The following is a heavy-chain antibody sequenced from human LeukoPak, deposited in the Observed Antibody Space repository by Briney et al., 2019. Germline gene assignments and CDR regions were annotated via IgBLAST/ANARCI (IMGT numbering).Heavy chain of an antibody. D-gene: IGHD5-24*01. V-gene: IGHV4-59*01. CDR1: GGSISSYY. CDR3: ARGPAMATRYFDY. CDR2: IYYSGST. J-gene: IGHJ4*02. Sequence: SSETLSLTCTVSGGSISSYYWSWIRQPPGKGLEWIGYIYYSGSTNYNPSLKSRVTISVDTSKNQFSLKLSSVTAADTAVYYCARGPAMATRYFDYWGQGTLVTVSS.